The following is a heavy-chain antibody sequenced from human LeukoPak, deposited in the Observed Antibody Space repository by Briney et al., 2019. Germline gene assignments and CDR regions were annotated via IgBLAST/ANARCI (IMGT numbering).Heavy chain of an antibody. D-gene: IGHD3-10*01. CDR2: IYHRGTT. V-gene: IGHV4-38-2*02. Sequence: SETLSLTCTVYGYFISGGYYWDWIRQPPGKGLEWIGNIYHRGTTSYNPSLRGRITISVDTSKNQFSLRLTSVTAADTAVYYCASGYYYGPDNAGEFDFRGEGILVTVSS. J-gene: IGHJ4*02. CDR1: GYFISGGYY. CDR3: ASGYYYGPDNAGEFDF.